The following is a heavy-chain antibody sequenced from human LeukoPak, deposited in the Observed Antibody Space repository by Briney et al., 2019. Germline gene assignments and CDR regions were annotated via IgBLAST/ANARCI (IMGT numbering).Heavy chain of an antibody. CDR2: ISSNGGST. Sequence: GGSLRLSCSASGFTFSSYTIHWVRQAPGKGLEYVSGISSNGGSTYYADSVEGRFNISRDNSKNTLYPQMSSLRPEDTSVYYCVRGGVIIIQHFDYWGQGTLVTVSS. D-gene: IGHD3-16*02. V-gene: IGHV3-64D*09. J-gene: IGHJ4*02. CDR3: VRGGVIIIQHFDY. CDR1: GFTFSSYT.